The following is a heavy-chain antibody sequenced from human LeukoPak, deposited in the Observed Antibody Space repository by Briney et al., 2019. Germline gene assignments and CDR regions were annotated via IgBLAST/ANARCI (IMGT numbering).Heavy chain of an antibody. CDR2: IYYSGST. D-gene: IGHD1-20*01. CDR3: ASSRLSITGTIYFDY. V-gene: IGHV4-59*08. Sequence: SETLSLTCAVYGGSFSGYYWSWIRQPPGKGLEWIGYIYYSGSTNYNPSLKSRVTISVDTSKNQFSLKLSSVTAADTAVYYCASSRLSITGTIYFDYWGQGTLVTVSS. J-gene: IGHJ4*02. CDR1: GGSFSGYY.